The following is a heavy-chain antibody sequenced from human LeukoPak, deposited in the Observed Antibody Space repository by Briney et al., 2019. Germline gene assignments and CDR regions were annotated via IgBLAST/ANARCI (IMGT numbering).Heavy chain of an antibody. CDR2: INPSGGST. CDR3: ARDRLDIVVVVAATLDYGMDV. CDR1: GYTFTSYY. Sequence: ASVKVSCKASGYTFTSYYMHWVRQAPGQGLEWMGIINPSGGSTSYAQKFQGRVTMTRDTSTSTVYMGLSSLRSEDTAVYYCARDRLDIVVVVAATLDYGMDVWGQGTTVTVSS. J-gene: IGHJ6*02. D-gene: IGHD2-15*01. V-gene: IGHV1-46*01.